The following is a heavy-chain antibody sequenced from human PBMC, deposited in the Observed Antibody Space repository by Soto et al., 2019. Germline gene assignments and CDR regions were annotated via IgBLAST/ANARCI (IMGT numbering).Heavy chain of an antibody. V-gene: IGHV1-3*05. J-gene: IGHJ6*02. CDR2: INAGNGNT. D-gene: IGHD3-3*01. CDR3: ARDRKYYDFWSGYYTLGDYYYGMDV. Sequence: QVQLVQSGAEEKKPGASVKVSCKASGYTFTSYAMHWVRQAPGQRLEWMGWINAGNGNTKYSQKFQGRVTITRDTSASTGYMELSSLRSEDTAVYYCARDRKYYDFWSGYYTLGDYYYGMDVWGQGTTVTVSS. CDR1: GYTFTSYA.